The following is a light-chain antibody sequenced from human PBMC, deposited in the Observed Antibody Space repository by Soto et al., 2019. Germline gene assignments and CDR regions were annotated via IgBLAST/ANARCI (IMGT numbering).Light chain of an antibody. CDR1: QGIRSY. CDR3: QQLNRYPLT. Sequence: DIQLTQSPSFLSASVGDRVTITCRASQGIRSYLAWFQQRPGKAPKLLIYGASTLQSGVPSRFCGRGSGTEFTLTIISLQPEDFATYYCQQLNRYPLTFGGGTKVEIK. J-gene: IGKJ4*01. CDR2: GAS. V-gene: IGKV1-9*01.